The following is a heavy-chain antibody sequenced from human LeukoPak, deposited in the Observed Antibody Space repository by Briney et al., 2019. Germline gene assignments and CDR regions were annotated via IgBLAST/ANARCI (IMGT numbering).Heavy chain of an antibody. J-gene: IGHJ5*02. CDR2: IYYSGST. Sequence: SETLSLTCTVSGGSISTYYGNWIRQAPGKGLERIGYIYYSGSTNYNPSLKSRVTISVDTSKNQFSLKLSSVTAADTAVYYCARDTTYYDFWSGYYSSRRFDPWGQGTLVTVSS. CDR1: GGSISTYY. V-gene: IGHV4-59*01. D-gene: IGHD3-3*01. CDR3: ARDTTYYDFWSGYYSSRRFDP.